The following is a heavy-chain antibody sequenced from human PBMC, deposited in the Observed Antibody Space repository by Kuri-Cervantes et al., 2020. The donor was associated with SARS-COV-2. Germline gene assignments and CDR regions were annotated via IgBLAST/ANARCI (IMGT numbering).Heavy chain of an antibody. J-gene: IGHJ4*02. CDR3: AKDQGMGPKGTVDY. D-gene: IGHD4-11*01. CDR2: ISGSGGST. Sequence: GESLKISCAASGFTFSSYGMHWVRQAPGKGLEWVAVISGSGGSTYYADSVKGRFTISRDNSKNTLYLQMNSLRAEDTAVYYCAKDQGMGPKGTVDYWGQGTLVTVSS. V-gene: IGHV3-23*01. CDR1: GFTFSSYG.